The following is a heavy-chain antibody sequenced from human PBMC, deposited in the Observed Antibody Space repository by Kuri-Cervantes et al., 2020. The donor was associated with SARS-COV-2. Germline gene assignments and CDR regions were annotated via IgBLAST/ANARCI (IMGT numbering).Heavy chain of an antibody. D-gene: IGHD2-2*02. V-gene: IGHV1-18*04. CDR1: GYTFTSYG. Sequence: ASVKVSCKASGYTFTSYGISWVRQAPGQGLEWMGWISAYNGNTNYAQKLQGRVTMTTDTSTSTAYMELRSLRSDDTAVYYCARGIVVVPAAIPKTYYYGMDVWGQGTTVPSP. CDR2: ISAYNGNT. CDR3: ARGIVVVPAAIPKTYYYGMDV. J-gene: IGHJ6*02.